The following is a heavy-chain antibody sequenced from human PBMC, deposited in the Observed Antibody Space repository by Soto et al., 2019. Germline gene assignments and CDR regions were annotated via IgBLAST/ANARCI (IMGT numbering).Heavy chain of an antibody. D-gene: IGHD3-16*01. CDR2: MNPGSGDT. V-gene: IGHV1-8*01. J-gene: IGHJ5*02. CDR1: GYSFTNND. Sequence: ASVKVSCKASGYSFTNNDVSWVRQATGQGLEWMGWMNPGSGDTGYAQKFQGRVTMTRDTSIATAYMELSSLRSDDTAIYYCARMATFGSLNWFDPWGQGTRVTVSS. CDR3: ARMATFGSLNWFDP.